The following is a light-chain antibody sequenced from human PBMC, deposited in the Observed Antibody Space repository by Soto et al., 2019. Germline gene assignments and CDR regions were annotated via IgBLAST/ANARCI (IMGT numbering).Light chain of an antibody. V-gene: IGKV1-12*02. J-gene: IGKJ4*01. CDR3: QQVESYPST. Sequence: IQMTPSPSSVSASVGDRATITCRASQGISSRLAWYQQKPGKAPKLLIYAASSLQSGVPSRFSGSGFGTDFTLTITSLQPEDFATYYCQQVESYPSTFGGGTKVDIK. CDR1: QGISSR. CDR2: AAS.